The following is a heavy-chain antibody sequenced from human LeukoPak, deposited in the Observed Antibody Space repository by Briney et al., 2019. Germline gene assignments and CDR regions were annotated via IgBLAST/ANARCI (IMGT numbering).Heavy chain of an antibody. Sequence: GGSLRLSCAASGFTFSSYGMDWVRQAPGKGLEWVSYISSSGSTIYYADSVKGRFTISRDNAKNSLYLQMNSLRAEDTAVYYCAELGITMIGGVWGKGTTVTISS. CDR1: GFTFSSYG. V-gene: IGHV3-48*04. CDR2: ISSSGSTI. CDR3: AELGITMIGGV. D-gene: IGHD3-10*02. J-gene: IGHJ6*04.